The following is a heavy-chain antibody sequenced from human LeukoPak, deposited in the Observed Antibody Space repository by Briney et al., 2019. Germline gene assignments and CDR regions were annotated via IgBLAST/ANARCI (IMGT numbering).Heavy chain of an antibody. D-gene: IGHD1-26*01. J-gene: IGHJ4*02. Sequence: ASVKVSCKASGYTFTSFAMHWVRQAPGQRLEWMGWINPSNGNTKYPQKFQGRVTITRNTSASTAFMELSSLRSEDTAVYYCARDRGWELRHFDYWGQGTLVTVSS. V-gene: IGHV1-3*01. CDR1: GYTFTSFA. CDR2: INPSNGNT. CDR3: ARDRGWELRHFDY.